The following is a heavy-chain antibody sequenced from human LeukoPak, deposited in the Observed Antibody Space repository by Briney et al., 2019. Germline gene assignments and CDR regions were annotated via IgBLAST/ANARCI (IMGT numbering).Heavy chain of an antibody. D-gene: IGHD3-22*01. CDR2: VSSSGSTM. J-gene: IGHJ4*02. CDR1: GFTFSDYC. CDR3: ATRGPDSSGFYRFDY. Sequence: PGGSLRLFCAASGFTFSDYCMSWIRQAPGKGLEWVSFVSSSGSTMYYADSVKGRFTISRDNAKNSLYLQMNSLRAEDTAVYYCATRGPDSSGFYRFDYWGQGTLVTVSS. V-gene: IGHV3-11*01.